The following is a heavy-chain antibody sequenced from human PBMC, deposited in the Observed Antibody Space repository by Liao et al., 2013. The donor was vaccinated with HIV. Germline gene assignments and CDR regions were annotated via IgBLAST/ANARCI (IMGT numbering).Heavy chain of an antibody. CDR3: AREDGWAMIVGLLDY. CDR1: GGSISSGDYY. V-gene: IGHV4-30-4*08. Sequence: QVQLQESGPGLVKPSQTLSLTCTVSGGSISSGDYYWSWIRQPPGKGLEWIGYIYYSGSTYYNPSLKSRVTISVDMSKNQFSLKLSSVTAADTAVYYCAREDGWAMIVGLLDYWAREPWSPSPQ. CDR2: IYYSGST. J-gene: IGHJ4*02. D-gene: IGHD3-22*01.